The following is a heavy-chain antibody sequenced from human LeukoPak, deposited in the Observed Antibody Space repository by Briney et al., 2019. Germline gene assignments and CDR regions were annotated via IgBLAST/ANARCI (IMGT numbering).Heavy chain of an antibody. J-gene: IGHJ6*03. CDR3: ARVRKRYCSSTSCFYYYYYMDV. Sequence: SETLSLTCAVYGGSFSDYSWSWIRQPPGKGLEWIGEINHSGSTNCNPSLKSRVTISVDTSKSQFSLKLSSVTAADTAVYYCARVRKRYCSSTSCFYYYYYMDVWGKGTTVTVSS. CDR2: INHSGST. V-gene: IGHV4-34*01. D-gene: IGHD2-2*01. CDR1: GGSFSDYS.